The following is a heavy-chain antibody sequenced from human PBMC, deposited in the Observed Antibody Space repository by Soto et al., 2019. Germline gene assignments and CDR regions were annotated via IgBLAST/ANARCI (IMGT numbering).Heavy chain of an antibody. J-gene: IGHJ5*02. V-gene: IGHV4-39*01. D-gene: IGHD6-19*01. CDR1: GGSISSSSYY. CDR2: IYYSGST. Sequence: QLQLQESGPGLVKPSETLSLTCTVSGGSISSSSYYWGWIRQPPGKGLEWIGSIYYSGSTYYNPSLKSRVTISVDTSKNQFSLKRSAVTAADTAVYYCARQSAVAGNWFDPWGQGTLVTVSS. CDR3: ARQSAVAGNWFDP.